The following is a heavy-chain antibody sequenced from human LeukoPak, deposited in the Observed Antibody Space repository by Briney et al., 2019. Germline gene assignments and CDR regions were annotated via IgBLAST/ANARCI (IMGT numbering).Heavy chain of an antibody. CDR3: ARNYGDYVGAFDI. Sequence: GASVKVSCKASGYTFTGYYMHWVRQAPGQGLEWMGRINPNSGGTNYAQKFQGRVTMTRDTSISTAYMELSRLRSDDTAVYYCARNYGDYVGAFDIWGQGTMVTVSS. CDR1: GYTFTGYY. V-gene: IGHV1-2*06. J-gene: IGHJ3*02. CDR2: INPNSGGT. D-gene: IGHD4-17*01.